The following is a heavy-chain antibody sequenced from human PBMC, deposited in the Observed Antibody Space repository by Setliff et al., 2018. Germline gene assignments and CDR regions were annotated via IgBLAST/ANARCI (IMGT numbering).Heavy chain of an antibody. J-gene: IGHJ4*01. CDR2: INSDGSSI. Sequence: PGGSLRLSCAASGFTFSTYWMHWVRQVPGKGLVWVSRINSDGSSINYADSVKGRFTISRDNAKNSLYLQLNSLRAEDTAIYYCATSTITTYYFDYWGHGTLVTVSS. D-gene: IGHD4-4*01. CDR3: ATSTITTYYFDY. V-gene: IGHV3-74*01. CDR1: GFTFSTYW.